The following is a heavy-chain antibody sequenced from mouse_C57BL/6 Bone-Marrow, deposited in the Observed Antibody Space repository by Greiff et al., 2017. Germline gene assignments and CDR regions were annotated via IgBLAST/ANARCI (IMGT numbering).Heavy chain of an antibody. CDR1: GYTFTSYW. CDR2: IYPNSGST. J-gene: IGHJ4*01. D-gene: IGHD1-1*01. CDR3: AGGERLVRDYAIDY. V-gene: IGHV1-64*01. Sequence: QVQLQQPGAELVKPGASVKLSCKASGYTFTSYWMHWVKQRPGQGLEWIGMIYPNSGSTNYNEKFKSKATLTVDKSSSTAYMDLSSLTSEDSAVYYCAGGERLVRDYAIDYWGQGTSVTVSA.